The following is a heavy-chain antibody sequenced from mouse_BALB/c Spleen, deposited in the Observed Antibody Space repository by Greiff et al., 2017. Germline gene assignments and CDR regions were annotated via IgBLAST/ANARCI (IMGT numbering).Heavy chain of an antibody. D-gene: IGHD3-3*01. V-gene: IGHV7-3*02. J-gene: IGHJ4*01. Sequence: EVMLVESGGGLVQPGGSLRLPCATSGFTFTDYYMSWVRQPPGKALEWLGFIRNKANGYTTEYSASVKGRFTISRDNSQSILYLQMNTLRAEDSATYYCARDRGPMDYAMDYWGQGTSVTVSS. CDR1: GFTFTDYY. CDR2: IRNKANGYTT. CDR3: ARDRGPMDYAMDY.